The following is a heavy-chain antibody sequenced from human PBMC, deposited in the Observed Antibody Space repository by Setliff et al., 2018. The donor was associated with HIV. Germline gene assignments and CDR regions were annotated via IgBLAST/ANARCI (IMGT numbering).Heavy chain of an antibody. CDR2: IYYSRST. D-gene: IGHD3-3*01. CDR3: ARSPPTTFWSGYTYYYYMDV. J-gene: IGHJ6*03. V-gene: IGHV4-59*01. CDR1: GGSISSYY. Sequence: PSETLSLTCTVSGGSISSYYWSWIRQPPGNGLEWIGYIYYSRSTNYKPSLKSRVTISVDTSKTQFSLKLNSVTAADTAVYYCARSPPTTFWSGYTYYYYMDVWGKGTTVTVSS.